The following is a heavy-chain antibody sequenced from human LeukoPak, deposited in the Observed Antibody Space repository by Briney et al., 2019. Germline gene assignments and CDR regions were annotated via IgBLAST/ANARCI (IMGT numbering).Heavy chain of an antibody. CDR3: ARLQLRFLAGTHMDV. CDR1: GYTFTSYG. D-gene: IGHD3-3*01. V-gene: IGHV1-18*01. CDR2: ISAYNGNT. J-gene: IGHJ6*03. Sequence: ASVKVSCKASGYTFTSYGISWVRQAPGRGLEWMGWISAYNGNTNYAQKLQGRVTMTTDTSTSTAYMELRSLRSDDTAVYYCARLQLRFLAGTHMDVWGKGTTVTVSS.